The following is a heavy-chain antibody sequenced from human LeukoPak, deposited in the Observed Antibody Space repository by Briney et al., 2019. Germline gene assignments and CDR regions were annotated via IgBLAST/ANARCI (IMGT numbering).Heavy chain of an antibody. J-gene: IGHJ5*02. CDR3: ARRRGGSYYGAWFDA. D-gene: IGHD1-26*01. CDR1: GASITSNY. V-gene: IGHV4-59*08. Sequence: SETLSLTCTVSGASITSNYWSWIRQPPGKGLERIGYIYFTGGTNFNPSLKSRLTISVDTSKNQFSLRLSSVTSADTAVYYCARRRGGSYYGAWFDAWGQGTLVTVSS. CDR2: IYFTGGT.